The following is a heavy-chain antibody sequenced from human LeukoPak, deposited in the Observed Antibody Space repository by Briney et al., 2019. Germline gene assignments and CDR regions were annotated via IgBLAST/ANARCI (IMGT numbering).Heavy chain of an antibody. Sequence: GGSLRLSCAASGFTFNNYWMSWVRQAPGKGLKWVASIKQDGSEKYYVDSVKGRFTISRDNAKNSLYLQMNSLRAEDTAVYYCARDRSPSYYYGMDVWGQGTTVTVSS. CDR1: GFTFNNYW. CDR2: IKQDGSEK. J-gene: IGHJ6*02. CDR3: ARDRSPSYYYGMDV. V-gene: IGHV3-7*01.